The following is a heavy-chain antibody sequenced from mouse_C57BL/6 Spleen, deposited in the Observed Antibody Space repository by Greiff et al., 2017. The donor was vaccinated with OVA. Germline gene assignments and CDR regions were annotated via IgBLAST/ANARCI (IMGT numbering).Heavy chain of an antibody. CDR1: GYTFTTYP. CDR2: FHPYNDDT. D-gene: IGHD3-2*02. J-gene: IGHJ2*01. CDR3: ARGADQASFDY. V-gene: IGHV1-47*01. Sequence: VQLQPSGAELVKPGASVKMSCKASGYTFTTYPIEWMKQNPGKSLEWIGNFHPYNDDTKYNEKFKGKATLTVETSSSTVYLELSGLTSDDSAVYCGARGADQASFDYWGQGTTLTVSS.